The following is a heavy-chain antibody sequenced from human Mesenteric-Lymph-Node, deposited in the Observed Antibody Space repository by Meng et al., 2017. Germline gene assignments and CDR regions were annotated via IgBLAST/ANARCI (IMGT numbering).Heavy chain of an antibody. J-gene: IGHJ4*02. CDR1: GYSFPIYW. D-gene: IGHD3-3*01. Sequence: GGSLRLSCKGSGYSFPIYWIGWVRQMPGKGLEWMGIIYPADSDTRNNPSFQGQVTFSADKSVNTAYLQLNSLKASDTAMYYCVRRGTGTYYDYWGQGTLVTVSS. CDR3: VRRGTGTYYDY. CDR2: IYPADSDT. V-gene: IGHV5-51*01.